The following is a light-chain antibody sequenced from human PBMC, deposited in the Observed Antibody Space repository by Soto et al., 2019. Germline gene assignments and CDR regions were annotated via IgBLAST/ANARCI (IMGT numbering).Light chain of an antibody. CDR2: GAS. Sequence: EIVLTQSPGTLSLSPGERATLSCRASQSVSSSYLGWYQQKPGQAPRLLIYGASSRSTGIPDRFSGSGSGTDFTLTIARMEPEDWAVYYCQLYGNSPPRAFGQGTKVEIK. V-gene: IGKV3-20*01. J-gene: IGKJ1*01. CDR1: QSVSSSY. CDR3: QLYGNSPPRA.